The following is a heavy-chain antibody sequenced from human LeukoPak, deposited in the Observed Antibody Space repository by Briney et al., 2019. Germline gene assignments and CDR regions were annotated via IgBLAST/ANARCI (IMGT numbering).Heavy chain of an antibody. Sequence: GGSLRLSCAASGFTFSSYAMSWVRQAPGKGLEWVSAISGSGGSTYYADSVKGRFTISRDNSKNTLYLQMNSLRAEDTAVYYCATLWFGELLFVPFDYWGQGTLVTASS. D-gene: IGHD3-10*01. CDR2: ISGSGGST. CDR1: GFTFSSYA. CDR3: ATLWFGELLFVPFDY. V-gene: IGHV3-23*01. J-gene: IGHJ4*02.